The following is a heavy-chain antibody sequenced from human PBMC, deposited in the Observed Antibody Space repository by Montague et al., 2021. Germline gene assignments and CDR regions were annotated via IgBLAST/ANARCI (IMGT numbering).Heavy chain of an antibody. CDR3: ARDSYSSGWYSAEYFQH. Sequence: SLRLSCAASGFTFRPYGMNLFRQAPGKGLEWVSYITGSSSSIYYSDSVRGRFTISRDNPKNSLYLQMNSLRDEDTAVYYCARDSYSSGWYSAEYFQHWGQGTLVTVSS. CDR2: ITGSSSSI. V-gene: IGHV3-48*02. D-gene: IGHD6-19*01. CDR1: GFTFRPYG. J-gene: IGHJ1*01.